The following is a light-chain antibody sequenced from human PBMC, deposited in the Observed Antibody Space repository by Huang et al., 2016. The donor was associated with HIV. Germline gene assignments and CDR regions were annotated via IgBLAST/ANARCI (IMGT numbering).Light chain of an antibody. CDR2: WAT. CDR1: QSVLYSLSKKNY. V-gene: IGKV4-1*01. Sequence: DIVMTQSPDSLAVSPGERATINCKSSQSVLYSLSKKNYLAWFQQKPGRPPKLLIDWATTRESGVPDRFSGSGSGTDFTLTINNLQAEDVAVYFCLQYYSVPQTFGHGTKVQIK. J-gene: IGKJ1*01. CDR3: LQYYSVPQT.